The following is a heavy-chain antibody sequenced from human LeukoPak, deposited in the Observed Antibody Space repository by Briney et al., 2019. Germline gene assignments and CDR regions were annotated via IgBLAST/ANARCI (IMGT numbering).Heavy chain of an antibody. Sequence: GGSLRLSCAASGFSFGSYGMHWVRLAPGKGLGWVAFIRSDGSNKNYADSVKGRFTISRDNSKNTLYLQMNSLRAEDTAVYYCAMQWSLYYSYYMDVWGKGTTVTVSS. D-gene: IGHD6-19*01. CDR2: IRSDGSNK. J-gene: IGHJ6*03. CDR3: AMQWSLYYSYYMDV. CDR1: GFSFGSYG. V-gene: IGHV3-30*02.